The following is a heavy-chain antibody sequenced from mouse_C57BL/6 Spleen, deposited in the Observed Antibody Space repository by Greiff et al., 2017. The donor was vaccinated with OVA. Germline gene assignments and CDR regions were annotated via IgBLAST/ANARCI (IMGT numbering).Heavy chain of an antibody. Sequence: VQLQQPGAELVRPGSSVKLSCKASGYTFTSYWMHWVKQRPIPGLEWIGNIDPSDSETHYNQKFKDKATLTVDKSSSTAYMQLSSLTSEDSAVYYWARSGGRQLRLPFDYWGQGTTLTVSS. CDR1: GYTFTSYW. J-gene: IGHJ2*01. CDR2: IDPSDSET. D-gene: IGHD3-2*02. CDR3: ARSGGRQLRLPFDY. V-gene: IGHV1-52*01.